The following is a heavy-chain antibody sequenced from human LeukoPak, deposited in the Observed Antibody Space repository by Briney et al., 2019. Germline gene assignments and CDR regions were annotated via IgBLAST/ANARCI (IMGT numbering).Heavy chain of an antibody. J-gene: IGHJ4*02. V-gene: IGHV1-18*01. CDR2: ISAYNGNT. CDR1: GYTFTSYG. CDR3: ARDGGDVDIVATGDY. Sequence: ASVKVSCKASGYTFTSYGISWVRQAPGQGLEWMGWISAYNGNTNHAQKLQGRVTMTTDTSTSTACMELRSLRSDDTAVYYCARDGGDVDIVATGDYWGQGTLVTVSS. D-gene: IGHD5-12*01.